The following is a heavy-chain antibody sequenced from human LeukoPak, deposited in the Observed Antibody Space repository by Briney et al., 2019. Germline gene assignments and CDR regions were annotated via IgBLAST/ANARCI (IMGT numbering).Heavy chain of an antibody. CDR2: IHYSGST. D-gene: IGHD6-19*01. V-gene: IGHV4-59*08. Sequence: PSETLSLTCTVSGGSISSYYWSWIRQPPEEGLEWIGYIHYSGSTSYNPSLKSQVTISVDTSKNQFSLKLSSVTATDTAVYYCARFGSGWSGFDYWGQGTLVTVSS. J-gene: IGHJ4*02. CDR3: ARFGSGWSGFDY. CDR1: GGSISSYY.